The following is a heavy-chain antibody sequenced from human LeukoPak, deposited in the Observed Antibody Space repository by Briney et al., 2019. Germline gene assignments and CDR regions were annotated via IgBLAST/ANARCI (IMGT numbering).Heavy chain of an antibody. CDR2: INPTSTSI. Sequence: GGSLRLSCVASGLTFSDYSINWVRRAPGKGLEWVSSINPTSTSIYYADAVRGRFTISRDNAKSSLYLQMNSLRADETAVYYFFRLRRNSDRSYYYYYYDSWGQGILVTVSS. CDR1: GLTFSDYS. CDR3: FRLRRNSDRSYYYYYYDS. D-gene: IGHD3-10*01. V-gene: IGHV3-21*04. J-gene: IGHJ5*01.